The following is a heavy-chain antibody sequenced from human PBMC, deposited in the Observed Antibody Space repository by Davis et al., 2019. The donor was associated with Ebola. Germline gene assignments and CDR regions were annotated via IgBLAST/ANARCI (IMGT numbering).Heavy chain of an antibody. D-gene: IGHD3-22*01. CDR1: GFTFSSYG. Sequence: PGGSLRLSCAASGFTFSSYGMHWVRQAPGKGLEWVAVIWYDGSNKYYADSVKGRFTISRDNSKNTLYLQMNSLRAEDTAVYYCARDQYYYDSSGYGTDFDYWGQGTLVTVS. CDR2: IWYDGSNK. J-gene: IGHJ4*02. CDR3: ARDQYYYDSSGYGTDFDY. V-gene: IGHV3-33*01.